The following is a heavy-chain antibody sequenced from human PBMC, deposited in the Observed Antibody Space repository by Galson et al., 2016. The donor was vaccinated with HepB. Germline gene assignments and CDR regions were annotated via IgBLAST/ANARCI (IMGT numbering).Heavy chain of an antibody. CDR2: ISYDGADK. CDR3: AKYAFNWNYSGGDY. CDR1: EFTFSAYG. V-gene: IGHV3-30*18. J-gene: IGHJ4*02. Sequence: SLRLSCAAAEFTFSAYGMHWVRQAPGEGLEWVAFISYDGADKYYADSVKGRFTISRDNSKNMLFLQMNSLRPEDTAVYFCAKYAFNWNYSGGDYWGQGTLVTVSS. D-gene: IGHD1-7*01.